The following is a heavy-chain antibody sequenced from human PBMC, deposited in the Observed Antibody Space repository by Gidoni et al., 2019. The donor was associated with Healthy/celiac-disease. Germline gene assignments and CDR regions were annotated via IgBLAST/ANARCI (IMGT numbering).Heavy chain of an antibody. J-gene: IGHJ4*02. V-gene: IGHV3-66*01. CDR1: GFTVSCNY. CDR2: IYSGGST. CDR3: ARALALGAGDY. Sequence: EVQLVESGGGLVPPGGSLRLSCAASGFTVSCNYMSWFRQAPGKGLEWVSVIYSGGSTYYADSVKGRFTISRDNSKDTLYLQMNSLRAEDTAVYYCARALALGAGDYWGQGTLVTVSS.